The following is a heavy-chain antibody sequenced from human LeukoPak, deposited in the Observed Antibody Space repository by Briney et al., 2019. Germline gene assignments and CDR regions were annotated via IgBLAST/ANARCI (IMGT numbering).Heavy chain of an antibody. D-gene: IGHD3/OR15-3a*01. CDR1: EFTFSSYS. CDR2: ISSGSSNI. CDR3: ARDGQADY. Sequence: GGSLRLSCAASEFTFSSYSMIWVRQAPGKGLEWISYISSGSSNIYYADSVKGRFTISRDNAKNSLYLQMNSLRAEDTAVYYCARDGQADYWGQGTLVTVSS. J-gene: IGHJ4*02. V-gene: IGHV3-48*01.